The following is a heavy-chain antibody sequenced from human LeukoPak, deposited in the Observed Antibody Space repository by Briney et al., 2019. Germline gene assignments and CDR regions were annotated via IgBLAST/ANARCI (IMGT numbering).Heavy chain of an antibody. V-gene: IGHV3-7*01. Sequence: GGSLRLSCAASGFTFISYWMSWVRQAPGKGLEWVANIKQDKTEKYYVDSVKGRFTISRDNAKNSLNLQMNSLRVEDTAVYYCARVAAVAGTVIDYWGQGTLVTVSS. J-gene: IGHJ4*02. D-gene: IGHD6-19*01. CDR2: IKQDKTEK. CDR1: GFTFISYW. CDR3: ARVAAVAGTVIDY.